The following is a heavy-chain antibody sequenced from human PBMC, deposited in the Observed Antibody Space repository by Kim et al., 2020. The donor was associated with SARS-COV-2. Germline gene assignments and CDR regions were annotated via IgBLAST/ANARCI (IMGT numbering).Heavy chain of an antibody. CDR1: GFTFGDYA. CDR3: TRGSSGYYFGGYFDY. V-gene: IGHV3-49*04. D-gene: IGHD3-22*01. J-gene: IGHJ4*02. CDR2: IRSKAYGGTT. Sequence: GGSLRLSCTASGFTFGDYAMSWVRQAPGKGLEWVGFIRSKAYGGTTEYAASVKGRFTISRDDSKSIAYLQMNSLKTEDTAVYYCTRGSSGYYFGGYFDYWGQGTLVTVSS.